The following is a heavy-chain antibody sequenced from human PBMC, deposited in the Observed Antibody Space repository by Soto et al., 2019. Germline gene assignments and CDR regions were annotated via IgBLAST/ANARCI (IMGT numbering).Heavy chain of an antibody. CDR2: ISGNGGST. J-gene: IGHJ4*02. Sequence: EVQLVESGGNLAQPGGSLRLSCAASGFTFSTYPMHWVRQGPGTGLEYVAGISGNGGSTHYANSVKGRFTISRDNSKSTLYLHMGILRAEDMAVYYCAREYCPGGVCYTIFDYWCQGTLVTVSS. CDR1: GFTFSTYP. V-gene: IGHV3-64*01. CDR3: AREYCPGGVCYTIFDY. D-gene: IGHD2-8*02.